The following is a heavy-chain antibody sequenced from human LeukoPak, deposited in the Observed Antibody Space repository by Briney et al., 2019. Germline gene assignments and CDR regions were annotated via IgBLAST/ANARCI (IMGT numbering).Heavy chain of an antibody. J-gene: IGHJ4*02. D-gene: IGHD6-19*01. Sequence: SETLSLTCTVFGGSISSYYWSWIRQPPGKGLEWIGYIYYSGSTNYNPSLKSRVTISVDTSKNQFSLKLSSVTAADTAVYYCARDLGGGWSNFDYWGQGTLVTVSS. V-gene: IGHV4-59*01. CDR2: IYYSGST. CDR1: GGSISSYY. CDR3: ARDLGGGWSNFDY.